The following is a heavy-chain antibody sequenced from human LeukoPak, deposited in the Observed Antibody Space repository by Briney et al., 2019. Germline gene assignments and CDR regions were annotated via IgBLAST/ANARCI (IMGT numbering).Heavy chain of an antibody. CDR2: ISYDGSNK. CDR3: ARGASLLWSQIGMDV. J-gene: IGHJ6*02. V-gene: IGHV3-30*03. Sequence: GGSLRLSCAASGFTFSSDGMHWVRQAPGKGLEWVAIISYDGSNKYYADSVKGRFTISRDNSKNTLYLQMNSLRAEDTAVYYCARGASLLWSQIGMDVWGQGTTVTVSS. CDR1: GFTFSSDG. D-gene: IGHD3-10*01.